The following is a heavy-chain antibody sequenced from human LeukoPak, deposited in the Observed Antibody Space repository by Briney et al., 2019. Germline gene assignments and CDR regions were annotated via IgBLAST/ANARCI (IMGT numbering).Heavy chain of an antibody. V-gene: IGHV1-46*01. CDR3: ARIRSDAFDI. CDR1: GYTFTNYY. D-gene: IGHD3-10*01. Sequence: ASVKVSCKASGYTFTNYYIHWVRQAPGQGLEWMGIIHPSGGGTSYAQKFQGRVTMTSDMSTNTLYMELSSLRSEDTAVYYCARIRSDAFDIWGQGTMVTVSS. J-gene: IGHJ3*02. CDR2: IHPSGGGT.